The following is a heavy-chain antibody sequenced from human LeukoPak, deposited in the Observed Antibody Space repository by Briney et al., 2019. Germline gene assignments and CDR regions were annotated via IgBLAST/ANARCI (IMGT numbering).Heavy chain of an antibody. CDR1: GGSISSYY. CDR3: ARGGIVPAAGAEDYYYYGMDV. J-gene: IGHJ6*02. Sequence: PSETLSLTCTVSGGSISSYYWSWIRQPPGKGLEWIGRIYTSGSTNYNPSLKSRVTMSVDTSKNKFSLKLSSVTAADTAVYYCARGGIVPAAGAEDYYYYGMDVWGQGTTVTVSS. D-gene: IGHD2-2*01. V-gene: IGHV4-4*07. CDR2: IYTSGST.